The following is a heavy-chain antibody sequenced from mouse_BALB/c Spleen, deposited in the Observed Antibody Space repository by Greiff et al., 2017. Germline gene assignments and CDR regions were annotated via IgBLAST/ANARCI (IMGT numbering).Heavy chain of an antibody. CDR3: ARGDYGSSIFAY. Sequence: VQLQQSGAELVRPGTSVKISCKASGYTFTNYWLGWVKQRPGHGLEWIGDIYPGGGYTNYNEKFKGKATLTADTSSSTAYMQLSSLTSEDSAVYFCARGDYGSSIFAYWGQGTLVTVSA. D-gene: IGHD1-1*01. V-gene: IGHV1-63*02. CDR2: IYPGGGYT. CDR1: GYTFTNYW. J-gene: IGHJ3*01.